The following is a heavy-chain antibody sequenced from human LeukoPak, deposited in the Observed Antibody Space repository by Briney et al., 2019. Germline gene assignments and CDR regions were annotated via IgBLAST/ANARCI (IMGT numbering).Heavy chain of an antibody. CDR2: IFYSGNT. CDR3: ARGPTRYYFDY. J-gene: IGHJ4*02. Sequence: SETLSLTCTVSVGSLSSYYWSWIRQSPWKGLQWIAYIFYSGNTNYNPSLKSRVIISLDTSKNQFSLHLTSVPAADTALYYCARGPTRYYFDYWGQGNLVTVSS. CDR1: VGSLSSYY. V-gene: IGHV4-59*01. D-gene: IGHD1-1*01.